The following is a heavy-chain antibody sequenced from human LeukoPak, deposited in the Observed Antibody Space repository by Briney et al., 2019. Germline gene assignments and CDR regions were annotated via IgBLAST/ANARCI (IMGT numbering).Heavy chain of an antibody. CDR1: GGTFSSYA. CDR2: IIPILGTA. J-gene: IGHJ4*02. V-gene: IGHV1-69*11. D-gene: IGHD5-12*01. CDR3: AGGIVATISTFDY. Sequence: GASVKVSCKASGGTFSSYAISWVRQAPGQGLEWMGRIIPILGTANYAQKFQGRVTITTDESTSTAYMELSSLRSEDTAVYYCAGGIVATISTFDYWGQGTLVTVSS.